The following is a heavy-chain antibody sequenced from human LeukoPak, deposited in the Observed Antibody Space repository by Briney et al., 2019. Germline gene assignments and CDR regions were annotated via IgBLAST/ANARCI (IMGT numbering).Heavy chain of an antibody. CDR3: ARVFRRDGYFDH. V-gene: IGHV4-59*01. J-gene: IGHJ4*02. D-gene: IGHD5-24*01. Sequence: KSSGTLSLTCTVSGYFITTYYWSWIGQPPGKGLEWSGYIFYSGNTDYNPSLKSRVTISVDTSKNQFSLRLDSVTAADTAVYYCARVFRRDGYFDHWGQGTLVTVS. CDR2: IFYSGNT. CDR1: GYFITTYY.